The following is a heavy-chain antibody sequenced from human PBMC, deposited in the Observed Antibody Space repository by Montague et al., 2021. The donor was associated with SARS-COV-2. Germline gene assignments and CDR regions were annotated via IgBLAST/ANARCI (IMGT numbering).Heavy chain of an antibody. CDR2: IYYSGST. CDR3: ARAFVVVIAIDAFDI. V-gene: IGHV4-31*03. CDR1: GGSISSGGYY. D-gene: IGHD2-21*01. Sequence: TLSLTCTVSGGSISSGGYYLSWIRQHPGKGLEWIGYIYYSGSTYYNPSHKSRVTISVDTSKNQFSLKLSSVTAADTAVYYCARAFVVVIAIDAFDIWGQGTMVTVSS. J-gene: IGHJ3*02.